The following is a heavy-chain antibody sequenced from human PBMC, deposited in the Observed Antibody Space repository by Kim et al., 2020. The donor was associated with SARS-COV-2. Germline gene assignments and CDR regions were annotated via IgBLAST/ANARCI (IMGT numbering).Heavy chain of an antibody. Sequence: GGSLRLSCAASGFTFSSYAMHWVRQAPGKGLEWVAVISYDGSNKYYADSVKGRFTISRDNSKNTLYLQMNSLRAEDTAVYYCARGPTYSNSSGYFDYWGQGTLVTVSS. CDR2: ISYDGSNK. CDR3: ARGPTYSNSSGYFDY. J-gene: IGHJ4*02. D-gene: IGHD6-6*01. CDR1: GFTFSSYA. V-gene: IGHV3-30-3*01.